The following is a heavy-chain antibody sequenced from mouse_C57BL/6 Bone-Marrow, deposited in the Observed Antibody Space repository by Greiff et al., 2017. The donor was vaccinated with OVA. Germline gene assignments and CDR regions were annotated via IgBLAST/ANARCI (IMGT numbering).Heavy chain of an antibody. CDR2: IYPRSGNT. V-gene: IGHV1-81*01. Sequence: VKLVESGAELARPGASVKLSCKASGYTFTSYGISWVKQRTGQGLEWIGEIYPRSGNTYYNEKFKGKATLPADKSSSTAYMELRSLTSEDSAVYFCARPPYYFDYWGQGTTLTVAS. J-gene: IGHJ2*01. CDR1: GYTFTSYG. CDR3: ARPPYYFDY.